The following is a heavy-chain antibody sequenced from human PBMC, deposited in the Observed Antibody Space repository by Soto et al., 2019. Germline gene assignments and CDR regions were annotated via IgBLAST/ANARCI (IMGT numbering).Heavy chain of an antibody. CDR2: IYYSGST. V-gene: IGHV4-59*01. CDR1: GGSISSFY. CDR3: ARDLGFCSSTSCYPWFDP. J-gene: IGHJ5*02. Sequence: SETLSLTCTVSGGSISSFYWSWIRQPPGKGLEWIGYIYYSGSTNYNPSLKSRVTISVDTSKNQFSLKLSSVTAADTAMYYCARDLGFCSSTSCYPWFDPWGQGTLITVPS. D-gene: IGHD2-2*01.